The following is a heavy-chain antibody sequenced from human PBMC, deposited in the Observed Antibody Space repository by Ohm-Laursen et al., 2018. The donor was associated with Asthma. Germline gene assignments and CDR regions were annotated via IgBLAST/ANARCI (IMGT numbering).Heavy chain of an antibody. CDR3: AKDVWTWDIFSPERLDF. D-gene: IGHD3-9*01. J-gene: IGHJ4*02. V-gene: IGHV3-30*04. Sequence: SSLRLSCAASGFTFRSYAMHWVRQAPGKGLEWVASISFDESNKYFADSVKGRFTISRDNSKNTLYLHMNSLRADDTALYYCAKDVWTWDIFSPERLDFWGQGALVTVSS. CDR2: ISFDESNK. CDR1: GFTFRSYA.